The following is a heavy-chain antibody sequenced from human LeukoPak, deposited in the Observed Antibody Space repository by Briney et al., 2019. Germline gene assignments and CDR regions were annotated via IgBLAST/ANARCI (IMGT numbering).Heavy chain of an antibody. D-gene: IGHD6-19*01. CDR1: GGSMSGHY. CDR2: IYYSGST. J-gene: IGHJ3*02. Sequence: SETLSVTCTVSGGSMSGHYWSWIRQPPGNRLEWSWNIYYSGSTNYNPSLKSRVTITVDTSKNQFSLKLRSVTAADTAVNYCARGGWSRDIWGQGTMVTVSS. V-gene: IGHV4-59*11. CDR3: ARGGWSRDI.